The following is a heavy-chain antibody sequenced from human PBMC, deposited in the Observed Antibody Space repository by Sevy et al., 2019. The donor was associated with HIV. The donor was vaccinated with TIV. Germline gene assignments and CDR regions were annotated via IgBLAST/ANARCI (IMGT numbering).Heavy chain of an antibody. V-gene: IGHV3-23*01. CDR2: ISDTGGTI. D-gene: IGHD2-2*01. Sequence: GGSLRLSCAASGFTFSSNAMNWVRQAPGKGLDWISAISDTGGTIYYADSVKGRFTISRDNSKNTVFLQMNGLRVEDTSVYYCAKRLSASKTFDFWGQGTLVTVSS. J-gene: IGHJ4*02. CDR3: AKRLSASKTFDF. CDR1: GFTFSSNA.